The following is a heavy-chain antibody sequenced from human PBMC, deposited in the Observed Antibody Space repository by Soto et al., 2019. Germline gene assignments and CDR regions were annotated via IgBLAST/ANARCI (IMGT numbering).Heavy chain of an antibody. Sequence: SATLSLTCAVYGGSFSGYYWSWIRQPPGKGLEWIGEINHSGSTNYNPSLKSRVTISVDTSKNQFSLKLSSVTAADTAVYYCARGRGGRPWLPKSPDTNYYYYYMDVWGKGTTVTVSS. CDR2: INHSGST. D-gene: IGHD3-16*01. J-gene: IGHJ6*03. CDR3: ARGRGGRPWLPKSPDTNYYYYYMDV. CDR1: GGSFSGYY. V-gene: IGHV4-34*01.